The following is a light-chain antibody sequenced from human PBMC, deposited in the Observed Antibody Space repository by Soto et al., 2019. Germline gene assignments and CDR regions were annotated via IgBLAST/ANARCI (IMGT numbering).Light chain of an antibody. CDR3: QQYGNSLFT. CDR1: QSVSRNY. J-gene: IGKJ3*01. CDR2: GAS. Sequence: IGLKQSPGTLSFSPGERAHLPCRASQSVSRNYLAWYQQKPGQAPRLLIYGASTRATGIPDRFSGSGSGTDFTLTISRLEPEDFAVYYCQQYGNSLFTFGPGTKVDIK. V-gene: IGKV3-20*01.